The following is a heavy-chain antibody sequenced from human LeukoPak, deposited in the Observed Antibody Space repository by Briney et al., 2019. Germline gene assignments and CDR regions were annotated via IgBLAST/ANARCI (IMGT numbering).Heavy chain of an antibody. CDR1: GFTFSSYS. CDR3: ARSELGYNYYYMDV. V-gene: IGHV3-21*01. Sequence: GGSLRLSCAASGFTFSSYSMSWVRQAPGKGLEWVSLISSSSSYIYYADSVKGRFTISRDNAKNSQYLQMNSLRAEDTAVYYCARSELGYNYYYMDVWGKGTTVTVSS. D-gene: IGHD7-27*01. J-gene: IGHJ6*03. CDR2: ISSSSSYI.